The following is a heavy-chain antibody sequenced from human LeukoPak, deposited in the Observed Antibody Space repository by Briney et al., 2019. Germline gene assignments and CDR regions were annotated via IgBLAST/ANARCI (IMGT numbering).Heavy chain of an antibody. Sequence: PGGSLRLSCAASGFTFSSYAMSWVRQAPGKGLEWVSAISGSGGSTYYADSVKGRFIISRDNSKNTLYLQMNSLRAEDTAVYYCAKRLDGDRTRRYFDYWGQGTLVTVSS. CDR2: ISGSGGST. D-gene: IGHD4-17*01. J-gene: IGHJ4*02. V-gene: IGHV3-23*01. CDR3: AKRLDGDRTRRYFDY. CDR1: GFTFSSYA.